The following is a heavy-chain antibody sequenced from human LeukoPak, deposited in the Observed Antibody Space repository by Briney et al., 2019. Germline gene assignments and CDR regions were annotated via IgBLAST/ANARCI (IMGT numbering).Heavy chain of an antibody. V-gene: IGHV1-8*01. J-gene: IGHJ4*02. CDR2: MNPNSGNT. Sequence: ASVKVSCKASGYTFTSYDINWVRQATGQGLEWMGWMNPNSGNTGYAQKFQGRVTMTRNTSISTAYMELSSLRSEDTAVYYCARAPDPAAYYDILTGYYIPYYFDYWGQGTLVTVSS. CDR1: GYTFTSYD. CDR3: ARAPDPAAYYDILTGYYIPYYFDY. D-gene: IGHD3-9*01.